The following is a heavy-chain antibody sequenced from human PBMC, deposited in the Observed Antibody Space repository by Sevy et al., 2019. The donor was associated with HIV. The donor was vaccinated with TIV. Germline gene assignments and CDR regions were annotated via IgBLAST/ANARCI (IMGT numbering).Heavy chain of an antibody. CDR3: TRVNNWKAPDY. D-gene: IGHD1-20*01. V-gene: IGHV3-49*03. CDR2: IRSKAYGGTT. CDR1: GFTFGDYA. J-gene: IGHJ4*02. Sequence: GGSLRLSCTASGFTFGDYAMSWFRQAPGKGLEWVGFIRSKAYGGTTEYAASVKGRFTISRADSKSIAYLQMNSLKTEDTAVYYCTRVNNWKAPDYWGQGTLVTVSS.